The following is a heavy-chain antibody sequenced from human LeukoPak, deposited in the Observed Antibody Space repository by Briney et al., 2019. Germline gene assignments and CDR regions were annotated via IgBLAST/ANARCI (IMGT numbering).Heavy chain of an antibody. D-gene: IGHD2-2*01. CDR1: GGPISSHY. J-gene: IGHJ5*02. CDR2: IYYSGST. Sequence: PSETLSLTCTVSGGPISSHYWSWIRQPPGKGLEWIGYIYYSGSTNYNPSLKSRVTISVDTSKNQFSLKLSSVTAADTAVYYCARVSYYCSSTSCYSEFDPWGQGTLVTVSS. V-gene: IGHV4-59*11. CDR3: ARVSYYCSSTSCYSEFDP.